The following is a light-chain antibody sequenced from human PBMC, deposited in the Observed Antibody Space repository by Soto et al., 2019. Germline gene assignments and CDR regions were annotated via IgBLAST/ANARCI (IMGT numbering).Light chain of an antibody. J-gene: IGKJ1*01. V-gene: IGKV3-20*01. CDR3: QQYDNWPQT. CDR2: GAS. CDR1: QSVSSSY. Sequence: EIVLTQSPGTLSLSPGERATHSCRASQSVSSSYFAWYQQKPGQAPRLLIYGASSRATGIPARFSGRGSGTEFTLTISSLQSVDFAVYYCQQYDNWPQTFGQGTKVDIK.